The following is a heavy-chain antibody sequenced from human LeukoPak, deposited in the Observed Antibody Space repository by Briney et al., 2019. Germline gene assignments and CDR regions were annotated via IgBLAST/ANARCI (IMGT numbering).Heavy chain of an antibody. CDR3: AKDSKIVGPTFRSYHYMDV. J-gene: IGHJ6*03. CDR2: ISGSGGSK. Sequence: GGSLRLSCAASGFTFSSYEMNWVRQAPGKGLEWVSGISGSGGSKYYADSVKGRFTISIDNSKNTLYLQMNSLRVEDTAVYYCAKDSKIVGPTFRSYHYMDVWGKGTTVTVSS. V-gene: IGHV3-23*01. D-gene: IGHD1-26*01. CDR1: GFTFSSYE.